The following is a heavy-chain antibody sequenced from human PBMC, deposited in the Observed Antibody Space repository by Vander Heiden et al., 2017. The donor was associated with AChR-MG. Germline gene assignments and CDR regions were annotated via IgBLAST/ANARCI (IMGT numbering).Heavy chain of an antibody. CDR2: IIPIFGTA. D-gene: IGHD1-26*01. Sequence: QVQLVQSGAEVKKPGSSVKVSCKASGGTFSSYAISWVRQAPGQGLGWMGGIIPIFGTANYAQKFQGRVTITADESTSTAYMELSSLRSEDTAVYYCARDRRGSSHSPDAFDIWGQGTMVTVSS. CDR1: GGTFSSYA. V-gene: IGHV1-69*01. CDR3: ARDRRGSSHSPDAFDI. J-gene: IGHJ3*02.